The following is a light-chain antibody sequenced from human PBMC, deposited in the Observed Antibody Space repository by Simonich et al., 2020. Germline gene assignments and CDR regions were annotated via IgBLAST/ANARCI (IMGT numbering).Light chain of an antibody. CDR3: HQSSSLPYT. CDR1: QRIGSS. V-gene: IGKV6-21*02. CDR2: YAS. J-gene: IGKJ2*01. Sequence: EIVLTQSPDFQSATPKETVTLTCRASQRIGSSLHRYQQKPDQSPKHLIKYASQSIPGVPSRFSGSGSGTDFTLTIHSLEAEDAATYYCHQSSSLPYTFGQGTKLEIK.